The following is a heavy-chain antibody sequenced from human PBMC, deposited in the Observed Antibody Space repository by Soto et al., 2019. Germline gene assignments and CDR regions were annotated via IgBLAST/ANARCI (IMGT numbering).Heavy chain of an antibody. Sequence: SETLSLTFSFSGGSISSSMYYWGWIRQPPGKGLEWIGSMFYSGTTYYNPSLKSRATISEDTSENHFSLKLTSVTAADTAIYYGAGTTIYGVVIVEAYWCFDLLGRGTPVPVSS. CDR1: GGSISSSMYY. CDR3: AGTTIYGVVIVEAYWCFDL. V-gene: IGHV4-39*02. CDR2: MFYSGTT. J-gene: IGHJ2*01. D-gene: IGHD3-3*01.